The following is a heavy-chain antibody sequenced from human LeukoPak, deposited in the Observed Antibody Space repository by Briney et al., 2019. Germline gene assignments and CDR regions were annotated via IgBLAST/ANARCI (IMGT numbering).Heavy chain of an antibody. CDR2: IIPIFGTA. CDR3: ATAFSGFCSMTSCPGYY. J-gene: IGHJ4*02. D-gene: IGHD2-2*01. V-gene: IGHV1-69*05. Sequence: SVKVSCKASGGTFSRYAVSWVRQAPGQGLEWMGGIIPIFGTANYAQKFQGRVTITTDEATNTAFMELRSLRSEDTAVYFCATAFSGFCSMTSCPGYYWGQGTLVTVSS. CDR1: GGTFSRYA.